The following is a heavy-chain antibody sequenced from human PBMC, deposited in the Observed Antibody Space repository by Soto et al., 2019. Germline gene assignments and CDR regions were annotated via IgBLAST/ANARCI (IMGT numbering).Heavy chain of an antibody. D-gene: IGHD6-13*01. CDR3: AKETMPSSSWSYFDY. J-gene: IGHJ4*02. CDR1: GFTFSSYG. V-gene: IGHV3-30*18. CDR2: ISYDGSNK. Sequence: PGGSLRLSCAASGFTFSSYGMHWVRQAPGKGLEWVAVISYDGSNKYYADSVKGRFTISRDNSKNTLYLQMNSLRAEDTAVYYCAKETMPSSSWSYFDYWGQGTLVTVSS.